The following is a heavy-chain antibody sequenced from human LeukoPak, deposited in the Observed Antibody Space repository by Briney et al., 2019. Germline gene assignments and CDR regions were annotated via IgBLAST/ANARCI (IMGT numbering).Heavy chain of an antibody. CDR3: AKDWVRGWLVQGYYYYYMDV. CDR2: ISYDGSNK. D-gene: IGHD6-19*01. V-gene: IGHV3-30*18. J-gene: IGHJ6*03. CDR1: GFTFSSYG. Sequence: GGSLRLSCAASGFTFSSYGMHWVRQAPGKGLEWVAVISYDGSNKYYADSVKGRFTISRDNSKNTLYLQMNSLRAEDTAVYYCAKDWVRGWLVQGYYYYYMDVWGKGTTVTISS.